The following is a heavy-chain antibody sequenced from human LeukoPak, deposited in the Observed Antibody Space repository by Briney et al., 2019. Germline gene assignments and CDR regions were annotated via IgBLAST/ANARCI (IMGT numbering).Heavy chain of an antibody. CDR2: IYSSGST. V-gene: IGHV4-39*07. D-gene: IGHD3-10*01. J-gene: IGHJ3*02. CDR1: GASISSGSNY. CDR3: ARSDGYGLVGI. Sequence: PSETLSLTCSVSGASISSGSNYWGWIRQPPGKTLEWIGSIYSSGSTYYNPSLKSRVIIIETPQNHFSLTLSSVSAAATAVYYCARSDGYGLVGIWGQGTMVTVSS.